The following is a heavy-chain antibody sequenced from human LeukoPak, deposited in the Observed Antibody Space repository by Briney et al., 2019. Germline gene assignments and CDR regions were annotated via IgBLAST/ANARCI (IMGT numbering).Heavy chain of an antibody. J-gene: IGHJ4*02. CDR2: IWYDGSNK. D-gene: IGHD5-12*01. V-gene: IGHV3-33*08. CDR1: GFTFSSYG. CDR3: ARGAEWLRFDFDY. Sequence: GRSLRLSCAASGFTFSSYGMHWVRQAPGKGLEWVAVIWYDGSNKYYADSVKGRFTISRDNSKNTLYLQMNSLRAEDTAVYYCARGAEWLRFDFDYWGQGTLVTVSS.